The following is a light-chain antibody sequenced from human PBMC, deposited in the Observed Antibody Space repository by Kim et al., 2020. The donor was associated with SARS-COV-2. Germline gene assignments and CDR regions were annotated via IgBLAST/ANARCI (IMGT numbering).Light chain of an antibody. Sequence: SASGGDRVTSTCRASQSSSTHLKWYQQKPGKAPKLLIYGASSLQSGVPSRFSGSGSGTDFTLTISSLHPEDFATYYCHQSYGNPTFGKGTRLEIK. CDR1: QSSSTH. V-gene: IGKV1-39*01. J-gene: IGKJ5*01. CDR3: HQSYGNPT. CDR2: GAS.